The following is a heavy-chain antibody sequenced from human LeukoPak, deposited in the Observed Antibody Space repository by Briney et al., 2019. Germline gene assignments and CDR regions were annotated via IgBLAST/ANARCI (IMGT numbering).Heavy chain of an antibody. CDR3: ARVLVVPAALIYYYYYMDV. V-gene: IGHV3-7*01. Sequence: GGSLRLSCAASGFTFSSHYMSWVRQAPGKGLEWVAKIKPDGSEKYYVDSVKGRFTISRDNAKNSLYLQMNSLRAEDTAVYYCARVLVVPAALIYYYYYMDVWGKGTTVTISS. CDR1: GFTFSSHY. D-gene: IGHD2-2*01. CDR2: IKPDGSEK. J-gene: IGHJ6*03.